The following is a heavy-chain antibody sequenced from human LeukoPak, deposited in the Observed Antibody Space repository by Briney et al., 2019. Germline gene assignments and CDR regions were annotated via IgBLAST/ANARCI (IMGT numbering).Heavy chain of an antibody. CDR2: ISSSSSYI. Sequence: GGSLRLSCAASGFSFSSYSVNWVRQAPGKGLEWVSSISSSSSYIYYADSVKGRFTISRDNAKNSLYLQMNSLRAEDTAVYYCARGGARYQLLSPFDYWGQGTLVTVSS. CDR1: GFSFSSYS. J-gene: IGHJ4*02. V-gene: IGHV3-21*01. D-gene: IGHD2-2*01. CDR3: ARGGARYQLLSPFDY.